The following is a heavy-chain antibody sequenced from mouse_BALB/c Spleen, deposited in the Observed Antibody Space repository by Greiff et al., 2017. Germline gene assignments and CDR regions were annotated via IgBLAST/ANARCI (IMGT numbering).Heavy chain of an antibody. CDR3: ARGGLLS. CDR1: GFTFSSYA. CDR2: ISSGGSYT. J-gene: IGHJ4*01. D-gene: IGHD2-1*01. V-gene: IGHV5-9-4*01. Sequence: DVMLVESGGGLVKPGGSLKLSCAASGFTFSSYAMSWVRQSPEKRLEWVAEISSGGSYTYYPDTVTGRFTISRDNAKNTLYLEMSSLRSEDTAMYYCARGGLLSWGQGTSVTVSS.